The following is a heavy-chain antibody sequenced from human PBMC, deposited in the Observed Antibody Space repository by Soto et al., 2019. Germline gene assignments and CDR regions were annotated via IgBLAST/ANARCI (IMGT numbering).Heavy chain of an antibody. V-gene: IGHV4-31*03. CDR1: GGSISSGGYY. Sequence: PSETLSLTCTVSGGSISSGGYYWSWIRQHPGKGLEWIGYIYYSGSTYYNPSLKSRVTISVDTSKNQFSLKLSSVTAADTAVYYCARANGFGGNYYYYGMDVWGQGTTVTV. J-gene: IGHJ6*02. CDR2: IYYSGST. D-gene: IGHD3-10*01. CDR3: ARANGFGGNYYYYGMDV.